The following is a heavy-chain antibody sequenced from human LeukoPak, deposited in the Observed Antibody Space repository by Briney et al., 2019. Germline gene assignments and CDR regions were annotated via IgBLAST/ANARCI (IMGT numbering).Heavy chain of an antibody. CDR3: AKDSRSSWSYYYYYYGMDV. V-gene: IGHV3-30*18. J-gene: IGHJ6*02. D-gene: IGHD6-13*01. Sequence: GGSLRLSCAASGFTFSNYGMHWVRQAPGKGLEWVAVISYDGSNKYYADSVKGRFTISRDNSKNTLYLQMNSLRAEDTAVYYCAKDSRSSWSYYYYYYGMDVWGQGTTATVSS. CDR2: ISYDGSNK. CDR1: GFTFSNYG.